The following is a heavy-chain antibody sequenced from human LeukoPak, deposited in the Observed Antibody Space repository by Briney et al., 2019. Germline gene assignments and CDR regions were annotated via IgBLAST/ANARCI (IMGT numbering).Heavy chain of an antibody. D-gene: IGHD3-16*01. Sequence: PSETLSLTCTVSGGSISSYYWSWIRQAPGKGLEWIGYIYYSGSTNYNPSLKSRVIISVDTSKNQFSLKLSSVTAADTAVYYCARETSQKGAHYMDVWGKGTTVTISS. CDR2: IYYSGST. CDR1: GGSISSYY. CDR3: ARETSQKGAHYMDV. V-gene: IGHV4-59*01. J-gene: IGHJ6*03.